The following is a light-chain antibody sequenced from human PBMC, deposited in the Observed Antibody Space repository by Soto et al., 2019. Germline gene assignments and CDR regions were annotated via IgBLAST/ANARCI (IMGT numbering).Light chain of an antibody. V-gene: IGKV3-15*01. J-gene: IGKJ4*01. CDR1: QSVNSN. CDR3: QQYINWSPLT. CDR2: GAS. Sequence: EIVMTQSPATLFVSPGERATLSCRASQSVNSNLAWHQQKPGQAPRLLIYGASTRATGIPARFSGSGSGMEFTLTIRSLQSEDFAVYYCQQYINWSPLTFGAGTKVEIK.